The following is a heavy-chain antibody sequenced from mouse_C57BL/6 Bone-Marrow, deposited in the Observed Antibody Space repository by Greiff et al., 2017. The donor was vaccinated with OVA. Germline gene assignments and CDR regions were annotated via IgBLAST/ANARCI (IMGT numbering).Heavy chain of an antibody. CDR3: ARYLRQGYYYAMDY. D-gene: IGHD2-12*01. Sequence: QVHVKQSGPELVKPGASVKLSCKASGYTFTSYDINWVKQRPGQGLEWIGWIYPRDGSTKYNEKFKGKATLTVDTSSSTAYMELHSLTSEDSAVYFCARYLRQGYYYAMDYWGQGTSVTVSS. CDR2: IYPRDGST. CDR1: GYTFTSYD. V-gene: IGHV1-85*01. J-gene: IGHJ4*01.